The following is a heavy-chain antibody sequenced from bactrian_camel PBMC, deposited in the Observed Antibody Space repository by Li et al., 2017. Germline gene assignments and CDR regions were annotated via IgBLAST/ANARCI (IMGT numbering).Heavy chain of an antibody. V-gene: IGHV3S67*01. Sequence: DVQLVESGGGSAQAGGSLRLSCTASGFSPAYPFNTFSMAWFRRAPGKEREGVATIDNDGSTSYADSVKGRFTISKDNTKNILYLQMDNLQPEDSATYRCAASWGLTATTALGSIIYPDQFGYWGDGTQVTVS. J-gene: IGHJ4*01. CDR3: AASWGLTATTALGSIIYPDQFGY. D-gene: IGHD5*01. CDR1: GFSPAYPFNTFS. CDR2: IDNDGST.